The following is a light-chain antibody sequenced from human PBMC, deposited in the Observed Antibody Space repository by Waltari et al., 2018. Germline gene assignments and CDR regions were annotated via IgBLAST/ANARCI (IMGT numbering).Light chain of an antibody. Sequence: EFVLTQSPVTLSLSPGEGATLSCKTSQRVGSFLAWYQQRPGQAPRLLIYDASLRATGIPTRFSGSGSGTDFTLTISSLEPEDFAVYYCQQRNSWPLTFGPGTTV. CDR3: QQRNSWPLT. CDR1: QRVGSF. CDR2: DAS. V-gene: IGKV3-11*01. J-gene: IGKJ3*01.